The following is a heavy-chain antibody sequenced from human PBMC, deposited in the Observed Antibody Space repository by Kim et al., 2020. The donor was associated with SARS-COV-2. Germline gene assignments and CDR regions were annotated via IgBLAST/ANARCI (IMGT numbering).Heavy chain of an antibody. D-gene: IGHD5-12*01. V-gene: IGHV1-69*13. J-gene: IGHJ6*02. CDR1: GGTFSSYA. CDR3: ARSIGYDSYYYYGMDV. Sequence: SVKVSCKASGGTFSSYAISWVRQAPGQGLERMGGIIPIFGTGKYRQKFQGRVTITADESTSTAYMELSSLRSEDTAVYYCARSIGYDSYYYYGMDVWGQGTTVTVSS. CDR2: IIPIFGTG.